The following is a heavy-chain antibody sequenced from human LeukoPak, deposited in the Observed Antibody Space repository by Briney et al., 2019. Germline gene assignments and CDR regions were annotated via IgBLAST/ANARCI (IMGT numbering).Heavy chain of an antibody. Sequence: ASVKVSCKASEYTFTAYYIHWVRQAPGQGLEWVGWINPNSGGTNYAQKFQGRVTMTRDTSISTAYMEVSRLTSDDTAVYYCARSETGATLYYYYMDVWGTGTTVTVSS. CDR1: EYTFTAYY. J-gene: IGHJ6*03. CDR3: ARSETGATLYYYYMDV. CDR2: INPNSGGT. V-gene: IGHV1-2*02. D-gene: IGHD1-1*01.